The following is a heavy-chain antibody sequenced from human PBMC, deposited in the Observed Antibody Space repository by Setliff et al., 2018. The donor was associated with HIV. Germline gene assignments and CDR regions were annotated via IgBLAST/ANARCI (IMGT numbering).Heavy chain of an antibody. CDR3: ARNYAGSH. CDR1: GYTFPDYY. V-gene: IGHV1-18*04. CDR2: NSTYSDET. D-gene: IGHD1-7*01. Sequence: ASVKVSCKVSGYTFPDYYMQWVRQAPGQGLEWMGWNSTYSDETSYAQKLQGRVTMTTDTSTSTAYMELRSLRSDDTAVYYCARNYAGSHWGQGTLVTVSS. J-gene: IGHJ4*02.